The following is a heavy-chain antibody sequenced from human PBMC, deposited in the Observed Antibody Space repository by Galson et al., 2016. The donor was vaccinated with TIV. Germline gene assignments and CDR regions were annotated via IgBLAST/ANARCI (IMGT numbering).Heavy chain of an antibody. D-gene: IGHD3-22*01. CDR1: GFTFSSYA. CDR3: AKIDSSGYNYGGRFVY. CDR2: ISGGGGST. Sequence: SLRLSCAASGFTFSSYAITWVRQAPGKGLEWISAISGGGGSTYHTDSVKGRLTISRDNSKHTVFLQMNSLRAEDTAVYYSAKIDSSGYNYGGRFVYWGQGTLVTVSS. J-gene: IGHJ4*02. V-gene: IGHV3-23*01.